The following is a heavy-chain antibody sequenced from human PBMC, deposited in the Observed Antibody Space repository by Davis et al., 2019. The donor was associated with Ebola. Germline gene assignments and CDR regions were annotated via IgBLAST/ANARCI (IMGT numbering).Heavy chain of an antibody. D-gene: IGHD2-15*01. Sequence: GGSLRLSCAASGFTFSDYYMSWIRQAPGKGLEWISHISSRGTGKYYTDSVKGRFTVSRDNAKDLLVLQMNSLRAEDTGVYYCASLGGLRAVSVEFWGRGTLVAVSS. CDR1: GFTFSDYY. CDR3: ASLGGLRAVSVEF. J-gene: IGHJ4*02. CDR2: ISSRGTGK. V-gene: IGHV3-11*04.